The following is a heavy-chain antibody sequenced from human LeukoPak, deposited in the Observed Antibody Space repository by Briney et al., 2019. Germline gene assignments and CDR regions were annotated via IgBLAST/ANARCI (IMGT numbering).Heavy chain of an antibody. CDR1: GFTFSSYA. J-gene: IGHJ4*02. D-gene: IGHD3-10*01. CDR3: AKDLVTGSLDY. V-gene: IGHV3-23*01. CDR2: ISSSGGST. Sequence: GGSLRLSCAASGFTFSSYAMTWVRQAPGKGLEWVSSISSSGGSTYYADSVRGRFTTSRDNSKNTLYLQMNSLRAEDTAIYYCAKDLVTGSLDYWGQGTLVTVSS.